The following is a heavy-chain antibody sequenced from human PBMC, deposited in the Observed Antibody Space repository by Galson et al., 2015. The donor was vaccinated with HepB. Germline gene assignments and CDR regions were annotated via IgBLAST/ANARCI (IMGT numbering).Heavy chain of an antibody. CDR1: GFTFTDYS. CDR3: ARATLGWFDP. CDR2: ISGSGITTI. Sequence: SLRLSCAASGFTFTDYSMTWIRQAPGKGLEWVSYISGSGITTIFYANSVKGRFTISRDNAKNSLYLLMTSLRAEDTAVYYCARATLGWFDPWGQGTLVTVSP. J-gene: IGHJ5*02. V-gene: IGHV3-11*01. D-gene: IGHD3-16*01.